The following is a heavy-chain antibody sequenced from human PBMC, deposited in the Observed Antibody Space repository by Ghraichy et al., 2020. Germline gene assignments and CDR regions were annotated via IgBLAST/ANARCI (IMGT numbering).Heavy chain of an antibody. CDR3: ARPTYYYGAGDYVYNYFDP. CDR1: GVSLSNFA. Sequence: SVKVSCQASGVSLSNFAINWVRQAPGQGLEWMGGIIPIFGTTNSAQRFRDRVTITADESTRTAYLELNSLRSEDTAVYYCARPTYYYGAGDYVYNYFDPWGQGTLVTVSS. CDR2: IIPIFGTT. D-gene: IGHD3-10*01. V-gene: IGHV1-69*13. J-gene: IGHJ5*02.